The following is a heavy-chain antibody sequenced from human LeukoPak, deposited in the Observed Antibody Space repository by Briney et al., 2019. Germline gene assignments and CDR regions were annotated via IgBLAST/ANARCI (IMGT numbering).Heavy chain of an antibody. CDR1: GDSISSYY. J-gene: IGHJ4*02. D-gene: IGHD1-26*01. V-gene: IGHV4-59*01. CDR3: ARGINVGATSK. CDR2: LHYTGST. Sequence: PSETLSLTCAVSGDSISSYYWSWVRQPPGKGREWIGYLHYTGSTKYNPSLKSRVTISLDTSKNQFSLKLTSVTAADTAVYFCARGINVGATSKWGQGTLVTVSS.